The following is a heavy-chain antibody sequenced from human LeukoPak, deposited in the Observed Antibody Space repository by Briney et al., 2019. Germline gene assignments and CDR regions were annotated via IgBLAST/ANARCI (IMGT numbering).Heavy chain of an antibody. CDR1: GFTFSSYA. V-gene: IGHV3-74*01. Sequence: SGRSLRLSCAASGFTFSSYAMSWVRQAPGKGLVWVSRINTDGSSRSYADSVKGRFTISRDNAKNTLYLQMNSLRAEDTAVYYCARVAPTLNWVNWGQGTLVTVSS. J-gene: IGHJ4*02. CDR3: ARVAPTLNWVN. D-gene: IGHD7-27*01. CDR2: INTDGSSR.